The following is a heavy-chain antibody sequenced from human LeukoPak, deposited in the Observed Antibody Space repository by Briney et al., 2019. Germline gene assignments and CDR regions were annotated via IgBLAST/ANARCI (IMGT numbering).Heavy chain of an antibody. CDR1: GITVSTNY. CDR3: AKDRYHDSSGYYGPGSAFDY. CDR2: IDSGGGT. D-gene: IGHD3-22*01. V-gene: IGHV3-53*01. J-gene: IGHJ4*02. Sequence: GGSLRLSCAASGITVSTNYMSWVRQAPGRGLEWVSIIDSGGGTYYADSVKGRFTISRDNSKNTLFLQLNSLRDDDTAVYYCAKDRYHDSSGYYGPGSAFDYWGQGTLVTVSS.